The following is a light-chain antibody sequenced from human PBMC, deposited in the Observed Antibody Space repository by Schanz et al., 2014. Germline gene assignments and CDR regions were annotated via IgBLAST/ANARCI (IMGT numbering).Light chain of an antibody. J-gene: IGKJ1*01. CDR1: QSVTTK. CDR3: QQYYTYPWT. V-gene: IGKV3-15*01. CDR2: GAS. Sequence: VMTQSPATLSVSAGERATLSCRASQSVTTKIAWYQQKPGQAPRLLIYGASSRATGIPARFSGSGSGTEFTLTISSLQPEDFATYYCQQYYTYPWTFGQGTKVEIK.